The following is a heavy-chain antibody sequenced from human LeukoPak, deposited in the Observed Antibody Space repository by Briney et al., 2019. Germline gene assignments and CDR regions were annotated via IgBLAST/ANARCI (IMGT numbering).Heavy chain of an antibody. CDR3: AREITSGYYFLDY. D-gene: IGHD5-12*01. J-gene: IGHJ4*02. CDR2: MYSSGST. V-gene: IGHV4-4*07. CDR1: GGSISTHY. Sequence: PSETLSLTCTVSGGSISTHYWNWIRQPAGKGLEWTGRMYSSGSTNYNPSLKSRLTMSVDTSNNQFSLKLSSVTAADTAVYYCAREITSGYYFLDYWGQGTLVTVSS.